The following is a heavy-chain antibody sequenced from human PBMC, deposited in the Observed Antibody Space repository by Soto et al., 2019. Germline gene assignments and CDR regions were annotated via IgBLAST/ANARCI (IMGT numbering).Heavy chain of an antibody. V-gene: IGHV3-23*01. Sequence: EVQLLESGGGLVQPGGSLRLSCAASGFAFSSYAMSWVRQAPGKGLEWVSAISGSGGSTYYADSVKGRFTISRDNSKNTLYLQMNSLRAEDTAVYYCAPHLWFGELYYWGQGTLVTVSS. CDR1: GFAFSSYA. CDR2: ISGSGGST. CDR3: APHLWFGELYY. J-gene: IGHJ4*02. D-gene: IGHD3-10*01.